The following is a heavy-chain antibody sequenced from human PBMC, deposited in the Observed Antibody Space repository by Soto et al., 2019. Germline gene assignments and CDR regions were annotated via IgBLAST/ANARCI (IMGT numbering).Heavy chain of an antibody. CDR2: SRNKANSYAT. V-gene: IGHV3-72*01. CDR3: ARGGTYYSAGWFDS. D-gene: IGHD3-10*01. CDR1: GFTFSDHY. J-gene: IGHJ5*01. Sequence: AGGSLRLSCAASGFTFSDHYMDWVRQAPGEGLEWVGRSRNKANSYATEYAASVKGRFTISRDDSKNSLYLQMNSLKTEDTAVYYCARGGTYYSAGWFDSWGQGIMVTVSS.